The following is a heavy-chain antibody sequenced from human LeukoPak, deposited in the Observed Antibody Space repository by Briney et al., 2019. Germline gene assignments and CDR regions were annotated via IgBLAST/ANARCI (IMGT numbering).Heavy chain of an antibody. CDR1: GFTFSSYS. CDR3: ARLLIAAADSNY. J-gene: IGHJ4*02. V-gene: IGHV3-23*01. CDR2: ISGSGGST. Sequence: GGSLRLSCAASGFTFSSYSMNWVRQAPGKGLEWVSAISGSGGSTFYADSVKGRFSISRDNSKSTLYLQMNSLRAEDTAVYYCARLLIAAADSNYWGQGTLVTVSS. D-gene: IGHD6-13*01.